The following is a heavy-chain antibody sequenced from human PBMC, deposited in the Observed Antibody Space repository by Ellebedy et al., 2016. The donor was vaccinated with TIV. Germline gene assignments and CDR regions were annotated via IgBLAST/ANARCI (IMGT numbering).Heavy chain of an antibody. Sequence: PGGSLRLSCAASGFTFSSYSINWVRQAPGKGLEWVSYISSSSSTIYYADAVKGRFTITRDNAKNSLYLQMNSLRDEDTAVYYCARGMRVMSDYYGMDVWGQGTTVTVSS. CDR3: ARGMRVMSDYYGMDV. D-gene: IGHD3-16*01. V-gene: IGHV3-48*02. J-gene: IGHJ6*02. CDR2: ISSSSSTI. CDR1: GFTFSSYS.